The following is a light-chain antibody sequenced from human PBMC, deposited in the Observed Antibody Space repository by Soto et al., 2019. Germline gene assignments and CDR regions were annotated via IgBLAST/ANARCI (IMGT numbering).Light chain of an antibody. CDR2: DAS. Sequence: EIVLTQSPGTLSLSPGERATLSCRASQSVRSSYLAWYQQKPGQAPRLLIYDASSRATGLPDRFSGSGSGTDFTLTISRLEPEDFAVYYCQQYGSSSYTFGQGTKLEIK. J-gene: IGKJ2*01. V-gene: IGKV3-20*01. CDR3: QQYGSSSYT. CDR1: QSVRSSY.